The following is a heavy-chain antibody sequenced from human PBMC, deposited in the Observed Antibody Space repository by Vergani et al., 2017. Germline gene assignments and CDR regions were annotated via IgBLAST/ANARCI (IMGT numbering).Heavy chain of an antibody. V-gene: IGHV3-23*01. D-gene: IGHD2-15*01. J-gene: IGHJ6*03. Sequence: EVQVLESGGGLVQPGGSLRLSCAASGFTFSSYAMSWVRQAPGKGLEWVSAISGSGGSTYYADSVKGRFTISRDNSKNTLYLQMNSLRAEDTAVYYCAKGGGYYYYMDVWGKGTTVTVSS. CDR1: GFTFSSYA. CDR2: ISGSGGST. CDR3: AKGGGYYYYMDV.